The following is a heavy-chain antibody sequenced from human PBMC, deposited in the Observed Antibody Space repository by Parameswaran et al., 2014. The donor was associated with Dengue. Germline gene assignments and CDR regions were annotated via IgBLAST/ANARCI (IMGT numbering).Heavy chain of an antibody. J-gene: IGHJ3*02. V-gene: IGHV4-30-4*01. CDR3: ARFYGSGSYYNPNGFDI. CDR2: IYYSGST. Sequence: PGKGLEWIGYIYYSGSTYYNPSLKSRVSISVGTSKNQFSLKLSSVTAADTAVYYCARFYGSGSYYNPNGFDIWGQGTMVTVSS. D-gene: IGHD3-10*01.